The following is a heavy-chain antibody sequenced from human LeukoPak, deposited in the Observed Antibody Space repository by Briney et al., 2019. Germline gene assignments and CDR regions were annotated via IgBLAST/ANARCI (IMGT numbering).Heavy chain of an antibody. D-gene: IGHD6-6*01. CDR3: ARAVPPHY. CDR1: GGSISSYY. CDR2: IYYSGNT. J-gene: IGHJ4*02. V-gene: IGHV4-59*01. Sequence: SETLSLTCTVSGGSISSYYWSWIRQPPGKGLEWIGYIYYSGNTNYNPSLKSRVTISIDTSKNQFSLKLASVTAADTAVYYCARAVPPHYWGQGTLVTVSS.